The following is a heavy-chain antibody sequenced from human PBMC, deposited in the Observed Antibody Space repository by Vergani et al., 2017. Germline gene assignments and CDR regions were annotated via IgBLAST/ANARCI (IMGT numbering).Heavy chain of an antibody. D-gene: IGHD6-13*01. CDR2: IYHSGST. J-gene: IGHJ5*02. V-gene: IGHV4-30-4*01. Sequence: QVQLQESGPGLVKPSQTLSLTCTVSGGSISSGDYYWSWIRQPPGKGLEWIGYIYHSGSTYYNPSLKSRVTISVDRSKNQFSLKLSSVTAADTAVYYCARTIAAALGESNWFDPWGQGTLVTVSS. CDR3: ARTIAAALGESNWFDP. CDR1: GGSISSGDYY.